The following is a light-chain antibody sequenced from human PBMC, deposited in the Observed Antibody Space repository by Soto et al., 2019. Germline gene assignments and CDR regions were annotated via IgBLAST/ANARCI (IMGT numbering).Light chain of an antibody. CDR3: QQSYSTPFT. CDR2: VAS. V-gene: IGKV1-39*01. J-gene: IGKJ2*01. CDR1: QTISTY. Sequence: DIPMTQSPSSLSASVGDRITITCRASQTISTYLNWYQQKPGKAPELLIYVASSLQSGVPSRFSGSGSGTDFTLIISSLQREDFATYYCQQSYSTPFTFGQGTKVEI.